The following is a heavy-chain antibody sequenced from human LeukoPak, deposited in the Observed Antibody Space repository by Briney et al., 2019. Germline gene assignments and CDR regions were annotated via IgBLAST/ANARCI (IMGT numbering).Heavy chain of an antibody. D-gene: IGHD4-17*01. CDR3: AKDRFDYGDYFDY. CDR2: ITFDGSKK. Sequence: GGSLRLSCAASGFVFRTYDMNWVRQAPGKGLEWVATITFDGSKKQYADSVKGRFTISRDDSTDTLFLQMNSLRLEDTAVYFCAKDRFDYGDYFDYWGQGTLVTVSS. V-gene: IGHV3-30*18. CDR1: GFVFRTYD. J-gene: IGHJ4*02.